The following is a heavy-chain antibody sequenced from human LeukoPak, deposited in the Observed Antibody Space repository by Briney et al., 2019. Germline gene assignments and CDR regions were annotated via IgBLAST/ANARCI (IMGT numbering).Heavy chain of an antibody. J-gene: IGHJ6*03. D-gene: IGHD6-6*01. Sequence: GGSLRLSCAASGFTFSSYAMSCVRQAPGKGLEWVSAISGSGGSTYYADSVKGRFTISRDNSKNTLYLQMNSLRAEDTAVYYCAKDGDSSSSGYYYFYMDVWGKGTTVTVSS. CDR1: GFTFSSYA. CDR3: AKDGDSSSSGYYYFYMDV. CDR2: ISGSGGST. V-gene: IGHV3-23*01.